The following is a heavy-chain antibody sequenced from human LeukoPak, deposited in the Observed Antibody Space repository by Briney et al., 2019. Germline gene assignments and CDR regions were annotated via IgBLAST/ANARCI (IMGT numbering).Heavy chain of an antibody. D-gene: IGHD4-17*01. Sequence: GGSLRLSCAASGFTFVSFWMGWARQAPGKGLEWVANIKQDGSEKYYVDSVKGRFTISRDNAKNSLYLQMNSLRAEDTAVYYCARGSDYGDKFDYWGQGTLVTVSS. CDR3: ARGSDYGDKFDY. CDR2: IKQDGSEK. CDR1: GFTFVSFW. J-gene: IGHJ4*02. V-gene: IGHV3-7*01.